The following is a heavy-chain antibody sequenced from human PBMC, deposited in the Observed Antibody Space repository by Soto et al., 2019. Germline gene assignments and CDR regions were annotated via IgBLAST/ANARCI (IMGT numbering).Heavy chain of an antibody. CDR1: GYSFSSYW. D-gene: IGHD2-2*03. V-gene: IGHV5-51*01. Sequence: RGESLKISCKGSGYSFSSYWIGWVRQMPGKGLEWMGINNPADFDTRYSPSFQGQVTISADKSISTAYLQWSSLKASDTAMYFCARHRGYCITTTCYDAFDIWGQGTMVTVSS. CDR2: NNPADFDT. J-gene: IGHJ3*02. CDR3: ARHRGYCITTTCYDAFDI.